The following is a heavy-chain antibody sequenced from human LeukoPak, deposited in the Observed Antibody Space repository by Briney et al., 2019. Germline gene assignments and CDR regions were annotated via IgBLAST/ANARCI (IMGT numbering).Heavy chain of an antibody. CDR1: GGSFSGYY. Sequence: SSETLSLTCAVYGGSFSGYYWSWIRQPPGKGLEWIGEINHSGSTNYNPSLKSRVTISVDTSKNQFSLKLSSVTAADTAVYYCARFGIYYYYYMDVWGKGTTVTVSS. V-gene: IGHV4-34*01. CDR3: ARFGIYYYYYMDV. D-gene: IGHD3-16*01. CDR2: INHSGST. J-gene: IGHJ6*03.